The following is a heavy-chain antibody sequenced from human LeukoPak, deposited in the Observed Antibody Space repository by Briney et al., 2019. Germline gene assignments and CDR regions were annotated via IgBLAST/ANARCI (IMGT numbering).Heavy chain of an antibody. Sequence: PSETLSLTCAVYGGSFSGYYWSWIRQPPGKGLEWIGEINHSGSTDYNPSLKSRVTMSVDMSTRQISPKLSSVTAADTAVYYCARAVGGDGSGSLWGPGTLVTVSS. V-gene: IGHV4-34*01. CDR1: GGSFSGYY. CDR3: ARAVGGDGSGSL. CDR2: INHSGST. J-gene: IGHJ4*02. D-gene: IGHD3-10*01.